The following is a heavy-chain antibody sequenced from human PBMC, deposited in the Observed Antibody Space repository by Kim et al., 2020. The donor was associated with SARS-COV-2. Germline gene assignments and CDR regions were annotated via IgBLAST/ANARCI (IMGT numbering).Heavy chain of an antibody. CDR1: GFTFSSYS. D-gene: IGHD3-16*01. CDR2: ISSSSSTI. V-gene: IGHV3-48*02. Sequence: GGSLRLSCAASGFTFSSYSMNWVRQAPGKGLEWVSYISSSSSTIYYADSVKGRFTNSRDNAKNSLYLQMNSLRDEDTAVYYCARDTPFKMGDYVWGSYQPMDVWGQGTTVTVSS. J-gene: IGHJ6*02. CDR3: ARDTPFKMGDYVWGSYQPMDV.